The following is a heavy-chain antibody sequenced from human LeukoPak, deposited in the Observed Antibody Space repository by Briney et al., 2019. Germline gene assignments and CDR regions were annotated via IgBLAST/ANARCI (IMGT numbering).Heavy chain of an antibody. J-gene: IGHJ6*04. Sequence: GGSLRLSCVASGFTFSSYSINWVHQAPGNGLEWVSSISSSSSYIYYADSVKGRFTISRDNAKNSLYLQMNSLRAEDTAVYYCAELGITMIGGVWGKGTTVTISS. CDR3: AELGITMIGGV. CDR2: ISSSSSYI. D-gene: IGHD3-10*02. V-gene: IGHV3-21*01. CDR1: GFTFSSYS.